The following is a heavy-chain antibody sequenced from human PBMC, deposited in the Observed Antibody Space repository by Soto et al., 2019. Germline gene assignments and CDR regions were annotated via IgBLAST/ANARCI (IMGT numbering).Heavy chain of an antibody. Sequence: QPGGSLRLSCEASGFTFSTYAMSWVRQAPGKGLEWVSSISINGGSTFYASSVKGRFTISRDNSKASLYLQMNSLWAEDTAIYYCARDSGGELTPFDYWGPGILVTVSS. J-gene: IGHJ4*01. CDR1: GFTFSTYA. D-gene: IGHD1-7*01. CDR2: ISINGGST. V-gene: IGHV3-23*01. CDR3: ARDSGGELTPFDY.